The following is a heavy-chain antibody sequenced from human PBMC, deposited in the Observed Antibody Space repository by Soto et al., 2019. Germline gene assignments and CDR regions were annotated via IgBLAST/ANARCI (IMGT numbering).Heavy chain of an antibody. CDR2: ISAYNGNT. D-gene: IGHD3-22*01. Sequence: GAEVKKPGASVKVSCKASGYTFTSYGISWVRQAPGQGLEWMGWISAYNGNTNYAQKLQGRVTMTTDTSTSTAYMELRSLRSDDTAVYYCASGPNYYDSSGYYRAEYFQHWGQGTLVTVSS. V-gene: IGHV1-18*01. J-gene: IGHJ1*01. CDR3: ASGPNYYDSSGYYRAEYFQH. CDR1: GYTFTSYG.